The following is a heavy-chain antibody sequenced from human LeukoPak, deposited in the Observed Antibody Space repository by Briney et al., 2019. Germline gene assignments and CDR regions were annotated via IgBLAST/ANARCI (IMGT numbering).Heavy chain of an antibody. V-gene: IGHV3-23*01. CDR1: GFTFNSYA. D-gene: IGHD2-2*01. CDR2: ISGSGGTT. Sequence: GGSLRLSCAASGFTFNSYAMSWVRQVPGKGLDWVSAISGSGGTTCYADSVKGRFTISRDNSKNTLYLLMSSLRAEDTALYYCAKVPSSQLLYYYYMDVWGKGTTVTVSS. J-gene: IGHJ6*03. CDR3: AKVPSSQLLYYYYMDV.